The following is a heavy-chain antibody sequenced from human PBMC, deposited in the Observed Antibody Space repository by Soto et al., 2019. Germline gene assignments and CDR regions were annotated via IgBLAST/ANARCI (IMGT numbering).Heavy chain of an antibody. J-gene: IGHJ4*02. CDR1: GGSVTSNNW. CDR3: ARVPYYYDSSGYYLDY. D-gene: IGHD3-22*01. V-gene: IGHV4-4*02. Sequence: PSETLSLTCAVSGGSVTSNNWWSWVRQPPGKGLEWIGEIYHGGSTNYNPSLKGRVTISVDKSKNQFSLKLSSVTAADSAIYYCARVPYYYDSSGYYLDYWGQGTLVTVPQ. CDR2: IYHGGST.